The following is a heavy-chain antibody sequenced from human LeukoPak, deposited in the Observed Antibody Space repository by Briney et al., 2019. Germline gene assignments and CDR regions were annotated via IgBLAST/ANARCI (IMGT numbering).Heavy chain of an antibody. CDR2: ISAYNGNT. V-gene: IGHV1-18*01. CDR1: GYTFTSYG. D-gene: IGHD7-27*01. CDR3: APTPSGASWYFDL. J-gene: IGHJ2*01. Sequence: ASVKVSCKASGYTFTSYGISWVRQAPGQGLEWMGWISAYNGNTNYAQKLQGRVTMTTDTSTSTAYMELRSLRSEDTAVYYCAPTPSGASWYFDLWGRGTLVTVSS.